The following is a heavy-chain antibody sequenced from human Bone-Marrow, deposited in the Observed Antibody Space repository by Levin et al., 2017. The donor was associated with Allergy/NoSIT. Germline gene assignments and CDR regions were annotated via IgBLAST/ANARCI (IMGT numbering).Heavy chain of an antibody. Sequence: AGGSLRLSCAASGFTFSSYSMNWVRQAPGKGLEWVSSISSSSSYIYYADSVKGRFTISRDNAKNSLYLQMNSLRAEDTAVYYCASGLITIFGVVDYWGQGTLVTVSS. CDR2: ISSSSSYI. CDR1: GFTFSSYS. J-gene: IGHJ4*02. V-gene: IGHV3-21*01. D-gene: IGHD3-3*01. CDR3: ASGLITIFGVVDY.